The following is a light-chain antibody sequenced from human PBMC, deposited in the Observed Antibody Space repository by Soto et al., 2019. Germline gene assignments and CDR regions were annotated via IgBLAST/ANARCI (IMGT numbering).Light chain of an antibody. J-gene: IGKJ3*01. Sequence: EIVLTQSPGTLSLSPGERATLSCRASQSVSSSYLAWSQQKHGQAPRLLLYGASSRATGIPDRFSGSGSGTDFTLTISRLEPEEFAVYYCQQYGSSPLFAFGPGTKVDI. V-gene: IGKV3-20*01. CDR1: QSVSSSY. CDR3: QQYGSSPLFA. CDR2: GAS.